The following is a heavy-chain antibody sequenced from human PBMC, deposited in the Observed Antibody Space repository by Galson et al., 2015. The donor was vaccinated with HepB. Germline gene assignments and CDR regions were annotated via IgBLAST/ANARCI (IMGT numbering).Heavy chain of an antibody. CDR2: IKQDGSEK. J-gene: IGHJ4*02. D-gene: IGHD3-10*02. Sequence: SLRLSCAASGFTFSSYWMSWVRQAPGKGLEWVANIKQDGSEKYYVDSVKGRFTISRDNAKNSLYLQMNSLRAEDTAVYYCARDHYVLERSFDYWGQGTLVTVSS. V-gene: IGHV3-7*03. CDR3: ARDHYVLERSFDY. CDR1: GFTFSSYW.